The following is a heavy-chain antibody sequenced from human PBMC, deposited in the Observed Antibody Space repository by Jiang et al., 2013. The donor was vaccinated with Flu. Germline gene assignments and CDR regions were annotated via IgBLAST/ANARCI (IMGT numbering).Heavy chain of an antibody. Sequence: GPGLVKPSETLSLTCGVSGYSISSGYYWGWIRQPPGKGLEWIGSIYHSGSTYYNPSLKSRVTISVDTSKNHFSLKLTSVTAADTAVYYCATIVVVVAARSPPHQGVFDIVGPR. D-gene: IGHD2-15*01. CDR1: GYSISSGYY. CDR2: IYHSGST. V-gene: IGHV4-38-2*01. J-gene: IGHJ3*02. CDR3: ATIVVVVAARSPPHQGVFDI.